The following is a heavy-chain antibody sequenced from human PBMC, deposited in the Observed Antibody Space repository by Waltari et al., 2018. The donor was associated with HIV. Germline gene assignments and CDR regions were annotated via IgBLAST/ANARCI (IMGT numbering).Heavy chain of an antibody. CDR2: INHSGST. Sequence: QVQLQQWGAGLLKPSETLSLTCAVYGGSFSDYSWSWIRQPPGKGLEWIGEINHSGSTNYNPSLKSRVAISVDTSKNQFSLKLSSVTAADTAIYYCARVRDGNKRGDWYFDLWGRGTLVTVSS. V-gene: IGHV4-34*01. J-gene: IGHJ2*01. CDR1: GGSFSDYS. CDR3: ARVRDGNKRGDWYFDL.